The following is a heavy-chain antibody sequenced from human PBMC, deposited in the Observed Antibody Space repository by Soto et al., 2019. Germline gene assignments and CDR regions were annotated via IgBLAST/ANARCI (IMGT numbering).Heavy chain of an antibody. CDR3: AIHRQYYDTSGYQQRYFDD. J-gene: IGHJ4*02. V-gene: IGHV4-39*01. Sequence: SETLSLTCSVSGGSIRSSPYYWGWIRQPPGKGLEWPGTIYYSGTTSYNPSLKSRVIIAVDTSNNQLFLKLRSVTAADTAVYYCAIHRQYYDTSGYQQRYFDDWGQGTQVTVSS. CDR1: GGSIRSSPYY. D-gene: IGHD3-22*01. CDR2: IYYSGTT.